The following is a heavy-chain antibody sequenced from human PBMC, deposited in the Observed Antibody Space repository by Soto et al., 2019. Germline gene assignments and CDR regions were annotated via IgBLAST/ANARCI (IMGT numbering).Heavy chain of an antibody. J-gene: IGHJ6*03. D-gene: IGHD3-16*01. CDR1: GYTFTSYA. Sequence: ASVKVSCKASGYTFTSYAMHWVRQAPRQRLEWMGWINAGNGNTKYSQKFQGRVTITRDTSASTAYMELSSLRSEDTAVYYCARGLGATPDYYYYMDVWGKGTTVTVSS. V-gene: IGHV1-3*01. CDR2: INAGNGNT. CDR3: ARGLGATPDYYYYMDV.